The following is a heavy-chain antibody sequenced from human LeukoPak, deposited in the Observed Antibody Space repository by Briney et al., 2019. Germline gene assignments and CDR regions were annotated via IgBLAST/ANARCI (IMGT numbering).Heavy chain of an antibody. CDR3: ARDLSSGYIDY. J-gene: IGHJ4*02. CDR2: INHSGST. V-gene: IGHV4-34*01. CDR1: GGSFSGYY. Sequence: PSETLSLTCAVYGGSFSGYYWSWIRQPPGKGLEWIGEINHSGSTNYNPSLKSRVTMSVDTSKNQFSLKLSSVTAADTAVYYCARDLSSGYIDYWGQGTLVTVSS. D-gene: IGHD6-19*01.